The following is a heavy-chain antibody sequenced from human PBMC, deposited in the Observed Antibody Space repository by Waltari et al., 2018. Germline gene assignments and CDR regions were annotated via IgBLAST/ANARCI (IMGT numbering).Heavy chain of an antibody. CDR1: GSSISSGYY. V-gene: IGHV4-38-2*02. J-gene: IGHJ4*02. CDR2: IYHSGST. CDR3: ARGFNDFIVVVVAATHYFDY. D-gene: IGHD2-15*01. Sequence: QVQLQESGPGLVKPSETLSLTCTVSGSSISSGYYWGWLRPPPGTGLEWIGSIYHSGSTYYNPSLKSRVTISVDTSKNQFSLKLSSVTAADTAVYYCARGFNDFIVVVVAATHYFDYWGQGTLVTVSS.